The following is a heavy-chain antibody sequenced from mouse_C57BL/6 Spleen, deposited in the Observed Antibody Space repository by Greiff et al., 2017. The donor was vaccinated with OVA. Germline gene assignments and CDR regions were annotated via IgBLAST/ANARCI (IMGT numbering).Heavy chain of an antibody. V-gene: IGHV1-76*01. Sequence: QVQLKESGAELVRPGASVKLSCKASGYTFTDYYINWVKQRPGQGLEWIARIYPGSGNTYYNEKFKGKATLTAEKSSSTAYMQLRSLTSEDSDVYLCALTDTDYWGQGTTLTVAT. CDR3: ALTDTDY. CDR1: GYTFTDYY. CDR2: IYPGSGNT. J-gene: IGHJ2*01. D-gene: IGHD3-3*01.